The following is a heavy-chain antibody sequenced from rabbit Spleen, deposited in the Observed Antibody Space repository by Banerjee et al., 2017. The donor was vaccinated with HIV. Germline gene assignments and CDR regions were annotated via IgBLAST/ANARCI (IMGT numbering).Heavy chain of an antibody. CDR2: IDTNDGDT. J-gene: IGHJ6*01. CDR1: GFSFSSNYY. D-gene: IGHD7-1*01. V-gene: IGHV1S45*01. CDR3: ARSYPMTGYGNGLDL. Sequence: QEQLVESGGGLVQPEGSLTLTCTASGFSFSSNYYMCWVRLAPGKGLEWIACIDTNDGDTDYANWPKGRFTISKSSSTTVTLQMTSLTAADTATYFCARSYPMTGYGNGLDLWGQGTLVTVS.